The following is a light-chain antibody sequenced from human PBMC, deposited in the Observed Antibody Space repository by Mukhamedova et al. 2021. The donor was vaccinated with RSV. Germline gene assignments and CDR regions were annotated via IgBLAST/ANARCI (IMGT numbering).Light chain of an antibody. Sequence: LIYRNNQRPSGVPDRFSGSKYGTSASLAISGLRSEDEADYYCAAWDDRLSGVVFGGGTKLTVL. CDR2: RNN. J-gene: IGLJ2*01. CDR3: AAWDDRLSGVV. V-gene: IGLV1-47*01.